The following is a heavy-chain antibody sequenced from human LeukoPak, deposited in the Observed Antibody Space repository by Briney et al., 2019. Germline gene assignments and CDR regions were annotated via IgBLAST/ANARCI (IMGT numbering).Heavy chain of an antibody. V-gene: IGHV3-30*18. CDR2: ISYDGSNK. D-gene: IGHD3-10*01. CDR3: AKDGSITMVRGGFDY. J-gene: IGHJ4*02. Sequence: GGSLRLSCAASGFTFSSYGMHWVRQAPGKGLEWVAVISYDGSNKYYADSVKGRFTISRDNSKNTLYLQMNSLRAEDTAVYYCAKDGSITMVRGGFDYWGQGTLVTVSS. CDR1: GFTFSSYG.